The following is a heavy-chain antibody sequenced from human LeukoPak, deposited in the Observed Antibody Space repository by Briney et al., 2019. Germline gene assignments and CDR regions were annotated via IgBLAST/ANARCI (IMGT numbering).Heavy chain of an antibody. CDR2: ISSSSSTI. D-gene: IGHD4-11*01. Sequence: GGSLRLSCAASGFTFSSYSMNWVRQAPGKGLEWVSYISSSSSTIYYADSVKGRFTISRDNAKNLLYLQMNSLRAEDTAVYYCARVSPAKAVTNLIDYWGQGTLVTVSS. CDR3: ARVSPAKAVTNLIDY. J-gene: IGHJ4*02. CDR1: GFTFSSYS. V-gene: IGHV3-48*01.